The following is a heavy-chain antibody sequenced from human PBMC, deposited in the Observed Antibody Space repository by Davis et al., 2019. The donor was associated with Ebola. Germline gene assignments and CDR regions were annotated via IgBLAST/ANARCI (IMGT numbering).Heavy chain of an antibody. CDR3: ARVRDPCWFDP. J-gene: IGHJ5*02. D-gene: IGHD4-17*01. CDR1: GGSFSGYY. V-gene: IGHV4-34*01. CDR2: INHSGST. Sequence: MPSETLSLTCAVYGGSFSGYYWSWIRQPPGKGLEWIGEINHSGSTNYNPSLKSRVTISVDTSKNQFSLKLSSVTAADTAVYYCARVRDPCWFDPWGQGTLVTVSS.